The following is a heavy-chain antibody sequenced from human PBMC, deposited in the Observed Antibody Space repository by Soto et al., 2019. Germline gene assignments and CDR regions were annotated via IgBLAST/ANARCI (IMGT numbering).Heavy chain of an antibody. CDR3: ARSLGEVPGYSSSSPFDY. V-gene: IGHV5-51*01. CDR2: IYPGDSDT. Sequence: PGESLKISCKGSGYSFTSYWIGWVRQMPGKGLEWMGIIYPGDSDTRYSPSFQGQVTISADKSISTAYLQWSSLKASDTAMYYCARSLGEVPGYSSSSPFDYWGQGTLVTVSS. J-gene: IGHJ4*02. CDR1: GYSFTSYW. D-gene: IGHD6-6*01.